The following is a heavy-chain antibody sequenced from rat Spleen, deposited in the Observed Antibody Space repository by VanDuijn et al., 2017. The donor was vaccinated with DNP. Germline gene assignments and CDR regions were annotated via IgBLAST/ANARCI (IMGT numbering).Heavy chain of an antibody. CDR1: GFTFNNYW. Sequence: EVQLVESGGDLVQPGRSLKLSCVASGFTFNNYWMTWIRQVPGKGLEWVASITSSGGSTYYPDSVKGRFTISRDNAKNTLYLQMNSLRSEDTATYYCARDYYDGSYYYAMDAWGQGTSVTVSS. D-gene: IGHD1-12*02. CDR2: ITSSGGST. CDR3: ARDYYDGSYYYAMDA. J-gene: IGHJ4*01. V-gene: IGHV5-31*01.